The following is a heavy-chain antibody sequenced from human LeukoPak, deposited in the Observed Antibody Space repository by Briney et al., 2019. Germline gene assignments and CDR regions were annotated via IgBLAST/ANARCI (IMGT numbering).Heavy chain of an antibody. CDR1: GFTVSGNY. Sequence: GGSLRLSCEASGFTVSGNYMNWIRQAPGKGLEWVSVIYSGGNTYYADSVKGRFSISRDNSKNTLYLQMNSLRVEDTAVYYCAGSRLSAEYFQFWGQGTLVAVSS. CDR3: AGSRLSAEYFQF. V-gene: IGHV3-66*01. CDR2: IYSGGNT. J-gene: IGHJ1*01.